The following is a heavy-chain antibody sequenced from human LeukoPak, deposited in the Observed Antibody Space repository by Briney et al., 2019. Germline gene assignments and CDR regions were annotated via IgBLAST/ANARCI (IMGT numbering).Heavy chain of an antibody. CDR1: GFTVSGNY. Sequence: GGSLRLSCEASGFTVSGNYMNWIRQAPGKGLEWVSVIYSGGNTYYADSVKGRFSISRDNSKNTLYLQMNSLRVEDTAVYYCAGSRLSAEYFQFWGQGTLVAVSS. CDR3: AGSRLSAEYFQF. V-gene: IGHV3-66*01. CDR2: IYSGGNT. J-gene: IGHJ1*01.